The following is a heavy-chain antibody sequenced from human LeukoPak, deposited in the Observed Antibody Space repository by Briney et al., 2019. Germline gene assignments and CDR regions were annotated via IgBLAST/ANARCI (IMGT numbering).Heavy chain of an antibody. V-gene: IGHV4-30-4*01. CDR1: GGSISSGDYY. D-gene: IGHD2-15*01. J-gene: IGHJ4*02. Sequence: SETQSLTCTVSGGSISSGDYYWSWIRQPPGKGLEWIGYIYYSGSTYYNPSLKSRVTISVDTSKNQFSLKLSSVTAADTAVYYCARAETEEDFDYWGQGTLVTVSS. CDR2: IYYSGST. CDR3: ARAETEEDFDY.